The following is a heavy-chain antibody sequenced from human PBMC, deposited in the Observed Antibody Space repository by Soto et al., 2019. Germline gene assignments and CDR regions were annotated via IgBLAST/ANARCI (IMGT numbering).Heavy chain of an antibody. J-gene: IGHJ4*02. CDR3: ARGPFYGSGSYFGYFDY. Sequence: SVKVSCKASGGTFSSYAISWVRQAPGQGLEWMGGIIPIFGTANYAQKFQGRVTITADESTSTAYMELSSLRSEDTAVYYCARGPFYGSGSYFGYFDYWGQGTLVTVSS. V-gene: IGHV1-69*13. D-gene: IGHD3-10*01. CDR1: GGTFSSYA. CDR2: IIPIFGTA.